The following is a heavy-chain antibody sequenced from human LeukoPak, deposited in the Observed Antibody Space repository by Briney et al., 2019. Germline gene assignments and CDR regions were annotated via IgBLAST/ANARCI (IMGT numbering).Heavy chain of an antibody. Sequence: PGGSLRLSCVASGFTFSSYWMSWVRQAPGKGLERVANIKQDGSEKYYVDSVKGRFTISRDNAKNSLYLQMNSLRAEDTAVYYCASSGMAVAGPNFDYWGQGTLVTVSS. CDR1: GFTFSSYW. CDR3: ASSGMAVAGPNFDY. CDR2: IKQDGSEK. V-gene: IGHV3-7*01. D-gene: IGHD6-19*01. J-gene: IGHJ4*02.